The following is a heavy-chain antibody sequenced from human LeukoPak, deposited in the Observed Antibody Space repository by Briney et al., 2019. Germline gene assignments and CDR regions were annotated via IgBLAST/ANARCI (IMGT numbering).Heavy chain of an antibody. CDR3: AKDPYDFWSGYGRLNWFDP. Sequence: PGGSLRLSCAASGFTFSSYAMSWVRQAPGKGLEWVPAISGSGGSTYYADSVKGRFTISRDNSKNTLYLQMNSLRAEDTAVYYCAKDPYDFWSGYGRLNWFDPWGQGTLVTVSS. D-gene: IGHD3-3*01. J-gene: IGHJ5*02. CDR1: GFTFSSYA. CDR2: ISGSGGST. V-gene: IGHV3-23*01.